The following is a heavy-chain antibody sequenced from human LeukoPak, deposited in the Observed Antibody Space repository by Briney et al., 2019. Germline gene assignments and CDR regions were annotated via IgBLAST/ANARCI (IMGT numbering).Heavy chain of an antibody. J-gene: IGHJ4*02. V-gene: IGHV3-53*01. D-gene: IGHD3-10*01. CDR2: IYSGGST. Sequence: PGGSLRLSCAASGFTVSSNYMSWVRKAPGKGLEWVSVIYSGGSTYYADSVKGRFTISRDNSKNTLYLQMNSLRAEDTAVYYCATEWFGEFQADYWGQGTLVTVSS. CDR3: ATEWFGEFQADY. CDR1: GFTVSSNY.